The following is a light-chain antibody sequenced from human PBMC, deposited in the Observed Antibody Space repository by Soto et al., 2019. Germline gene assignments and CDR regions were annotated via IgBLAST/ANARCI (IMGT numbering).Light chain of an antibody. CDR1: QSVSSSY. Sequence: EILLPQSPDTLSLSPGQRATLSCRASQSVSSSYLALYQQKPGQAPRLLISGASNRATGIPDRFSGSGSGTDFTLTISRLEPEDFAVYYCQHYGSSPPITFGQGTRLEIK. V-gene: IGKV3-20*01. CDR2: GAS. CDR3: QHYGSSPPIT. J-gene: IGKJ5*01.